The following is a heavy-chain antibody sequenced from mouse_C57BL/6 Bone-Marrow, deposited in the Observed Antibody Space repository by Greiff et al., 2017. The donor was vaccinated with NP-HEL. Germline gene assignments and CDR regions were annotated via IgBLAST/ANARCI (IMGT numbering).Heavy chain of an antibody. V-gene: IGHV14-4*01. CDR3: TTFYYYGSSYEGDY. Sequence: EVQRVESGAELVRPGASVKLSCTASGFNIKDDYMHWVKQRPEQGLEWIGWIDPENGDTEYASKFQGKATITADTSSNTAYLQLSSLTSEDTAVYYCTTFYYYGSSYEGDYWGQGTSVTVSS. D-gene: IGHD1-1*01. J-gene: IGHJ4*01. CDR2: IDPENGDT. CDR1: GFNIKDDY.